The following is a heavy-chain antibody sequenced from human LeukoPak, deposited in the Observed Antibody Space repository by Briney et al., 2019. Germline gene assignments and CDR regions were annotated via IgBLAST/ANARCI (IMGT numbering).Heavy chain of an antibody. CDR3: ARGGGSIRHSYYYYVDV. D-gene: IGHD2-15*01. CDR2: ITWNGGST. V-gene: IGHV3-20*04. J-gene: IGHJ6*03. CDR1: GFTFNDYG. Sequence: GGSLRLSCAASGFTFNDYGMSWVRQAPGQGPEWVSGITWNGGSTDYAASVKGRFTISRDNAKNSLYLRMNSLRDEDTALYYCARGGGSIRHSYYYYVDVWGKGTTVTVSS.